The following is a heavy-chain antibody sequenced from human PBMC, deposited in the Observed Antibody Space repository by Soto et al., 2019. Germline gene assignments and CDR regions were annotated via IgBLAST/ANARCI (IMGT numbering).Heavy chain of an antibody. CDR3: ARGEKRITMVRGDITPVYGMDV. J-gene: IGHJ6*02. CDR1: CVSISSYY. Sequence: SETLSLTCTVSCVSISSYYWSWIRQPPGKGLEWIGYIYYSGSTNYNPSLKSRVTISVDTSKNQFSLKLSSVTAADTAVYYCARGEKRITMVRGDITPVYGMDVWGQGTTVT. CDR2: IYYSGST. V-gene: IGHV4-59*01. D-gene: IGHD3-10*01.